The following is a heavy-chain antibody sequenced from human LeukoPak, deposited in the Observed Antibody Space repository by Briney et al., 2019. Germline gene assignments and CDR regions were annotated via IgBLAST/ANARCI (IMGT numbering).Heavy chain of an antibody. CDR2: IIPILGIA. J-gene: IGHJ6*02. CDR1: GSTFRSYA. CDR3: AGPVPGYSSGWYNYYYGMDV. Sequence: SSVNVSCKASGSTFRSYAIRWVRQAPGQGLEWMGRIIPILGIANYAQKFQGRVTITADKSTSTAYMELSSLRSEDTAVYYCAGPVPGYSSGWYNYYYGMDVWGQGTTVTVSS. V-gene: IGHV1-69*04. D-gene: IGHD6-19*01.